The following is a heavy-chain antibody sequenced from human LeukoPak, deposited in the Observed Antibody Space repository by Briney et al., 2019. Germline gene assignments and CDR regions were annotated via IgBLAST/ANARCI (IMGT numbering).Heavy chain of an antibody. CDR2: INHSGST. CDR3: ASIGLWFGEFEDY. D-gene: IGHD3-10*01. J-gene: IGHJ4*02. Sequence: PSETLPLTCAVYGGSFSGYYWSWIRQPPGKGLEWIGEINHSGSTNYNPSLKSRVTISVDTSKNQFSLKLSSVTAADTAVYYCASIGLWFGEFEDYWGQGTLVTVSS. V-gene: IGHV4-34*01. CDR1: GGSFSGYY.